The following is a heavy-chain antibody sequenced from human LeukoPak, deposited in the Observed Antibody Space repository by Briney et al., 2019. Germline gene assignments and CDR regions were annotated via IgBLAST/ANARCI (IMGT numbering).Heavy chain of an antibody. J-gene: IGHJ5*02. CDR1: GGTFSSYA. D-gene: IGHD1-20*01. CDR3: VTALQYGRFDP. CDR2: IIPIFGTA. V-gene: IGHV1-69*13. Sequence: ASVKVSCKASGGTFSSYAISWVRQAPGQGLEWMGGIIPIFGTANYAQKFQGRVTITADESTSTAYMELSSLRSQDTAVYYCVTALQYGRFDPWGQGTLVAVSS.